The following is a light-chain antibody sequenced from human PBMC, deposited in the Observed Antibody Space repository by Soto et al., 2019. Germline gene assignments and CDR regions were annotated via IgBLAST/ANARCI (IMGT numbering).Light chain of an antibody. V-gene: IGKV3-15*01. CDR1: QSISSK. J-gene: IGKJ4*01. CDR2: GAY. CDR3: QEYNNWRPIT. Sequence: IVMTQSAATLSVSPGERATLSCRASQSISSKLAWYQQKPGQAPRLIIYGAYTRATGIPVRFSGSGSGTEFTLTITSLQSEDFAIYYCQEYNNWRPITCGGGTKVDIK.